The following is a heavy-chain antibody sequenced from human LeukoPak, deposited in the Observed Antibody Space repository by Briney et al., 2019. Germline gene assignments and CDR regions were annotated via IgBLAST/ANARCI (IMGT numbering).Heavy chain of an antibody. CDR1: GFTFSSYG. J-gene: IGHJ4*02. Sequence: GGSLRLSCAASGFTFSSYGMHWVRQAPGKGLEWVAVIWYDGSNKYYADSVKGRFTISRDNSKNTLYLQMNSLRAEDTAVYYCATTGYSSSWYYFDYWGQGTLVTVSS. V-gene: IGHV3-30*02. D-gene: IGHD6-13*01. CDR3: ATTGYSSSWYYFDY. CDR2: IWYDGSNK.